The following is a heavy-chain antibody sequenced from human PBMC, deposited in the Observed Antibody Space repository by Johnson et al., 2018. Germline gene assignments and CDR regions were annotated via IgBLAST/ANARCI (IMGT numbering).Heavy chain of an antibody. CDR1: GFTFSTYG. CDR3: GKVECQVDSRSSPYYYYGMDV. J-gene: IGHJ6*02. CDR2: IWYDGSNK. V-gene: IGHV3-33*06. Sequence: QVQLVQSGGGVVQPGRSLRLSCAASGFTFSTYGMHWVRQAPGKGLEWVAIIWYDGSNKYYADSVKGRFTISRDNSKNTLYLQRNSLRAEETAVYYCGKVECQVDSRSSPYYYYGMDVWGQGTTVTVSS. D-gene: IGHD6-6*01.